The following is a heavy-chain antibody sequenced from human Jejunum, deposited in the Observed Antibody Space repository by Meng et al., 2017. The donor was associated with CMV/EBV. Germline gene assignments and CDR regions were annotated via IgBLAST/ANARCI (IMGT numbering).Heavy chain of an antibody. CDR2: ICYNGST. CDR3: ARGYASWTVDGRVGY. Sequence: SGGSIGSMNCWSWVRQPPGKGLEWIGEICYNGSTNYNSSLESRVTISLDKSNKQFSLKLSSVTAADTAVYYCARGYASWTVDGRVGYWGQGTLVTVSS. CDR1: GGSIGSMNC. V-gene: IGHV4-4*02. J-gene: IGHJ4*02. D-gene: IGHD2-2*01.